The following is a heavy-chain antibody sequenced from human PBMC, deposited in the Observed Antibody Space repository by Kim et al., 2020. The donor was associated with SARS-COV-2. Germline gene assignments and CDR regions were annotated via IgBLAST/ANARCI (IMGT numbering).Heavy chain of an antibody. J-gene: IGHJ4*02. Sequence: ASVKVSCKASGYTFTSYAMHWVRQAPGQRLEWMGWINAGNGNTKYSQKFQGRVTITRDTSASTAYMELSSLRSEDTAVYYCAISTLYSSSWDYFDYWGQGTLVTVSS. D-gene: IGHD6-13*01. CDR3: AISTLYSSSWDYFDY. V-gene: IGHV1-3*01. CDR2: INAGNGNT. CDR1: GYTFTSYA.